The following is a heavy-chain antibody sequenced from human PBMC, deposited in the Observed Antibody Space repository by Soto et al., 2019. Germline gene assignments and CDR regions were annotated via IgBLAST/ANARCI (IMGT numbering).Heavy chain of an antibody. D-gene: IGHD3-10*01. V-gene: IGHV2-5*02. J-gene: IGHJ4*02. CDR3: ARRPYLSAYSFDY. Sequence: QITLKESGPTLLKPTETLTLTCTFSGFSLSTTGVGVGWIRQPPGKTLEWLALIFWDDDKRYSPSLENRVTVTKDTSKNQVVLTMTNMDPMDTATYYCARRPYLSAYSFDYWGQGTLVTVSS. CDR1: GFSLSTTGVG. CDR2: IFWDDDK.